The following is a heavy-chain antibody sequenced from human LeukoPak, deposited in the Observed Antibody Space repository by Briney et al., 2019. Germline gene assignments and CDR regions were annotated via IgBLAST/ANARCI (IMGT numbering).Heavy chain of an antibody. D-gene: IGHD3-16*01. CDR1: GFTFSNYG. CDR3: AKEGRWGSWYFDY. J-gene: IGHJ4*02. CDR2: VAADGGAK. V-gene: IGHV3-30*18. Sequence: GGSLRLSCAASGFTFSNYGMHWVRQAPGKGLEWVAVVAADGGAKFYADSVRGRFTIFRDTSRNTVFLQLSGLKTEDTAVYYCAKEGRWGSWYFDYWGQGALVTVSS.